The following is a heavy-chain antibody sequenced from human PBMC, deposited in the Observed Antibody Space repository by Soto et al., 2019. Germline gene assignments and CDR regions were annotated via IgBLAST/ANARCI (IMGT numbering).Heavy chain of an antibody. J-gene: IGHJ6*02. V-gene: IGHV4-31*03. Sequence: QVQLQESGPGLVKPSQTLSLTCTVSGGSIGSGGYYWSWIRQHPGKGLEWIGYIYYSGDTSYNPSLKRRVTISVDTSKNQFSLRLSSVTAAETAVYYCARVDRYYYYGMDVWGQGTTVTVSS. CDR1: GGSIGSGGYY. CDR3: ARVDRYYYYGMDV. CDR2: IYYSGDT.